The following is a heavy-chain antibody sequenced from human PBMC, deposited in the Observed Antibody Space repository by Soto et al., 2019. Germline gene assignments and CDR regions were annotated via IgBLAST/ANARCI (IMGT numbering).Heavy chain of an antibody. CDR2: IRGSGGDT. D-gene: IGHD1-26*01. J-gene: IGHJ4*02. CDR3: ARGLFLSYCELLQCPPPDY. CDR1: GFTFSSDA. Sequence: EVQLLESGGALVQPGGSLRLSCAASGFTFSSDAMNWFREAPGKGLEWVSVIRGSGGDTYYADSVKGRFTISRDNSKNTLYLQMNSLRAEDTDVYYCARGLFLSYCELLQCPPPDYWGEGTLVTVST. V-gene: IGHV3-23*01.